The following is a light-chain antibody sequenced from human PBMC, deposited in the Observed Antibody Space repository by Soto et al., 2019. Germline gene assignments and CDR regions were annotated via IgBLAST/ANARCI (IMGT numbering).Light chain of an antibody. J-gene: IGKJ1*01. CDR3: EQSYSTPRT. V-gene: IGKV1-39*01. Sequence: DIQMTQSPSSLSASVGDRVTITCRPSQSISSYLNWYQQKPGQAPNHLIYAASSLQSGVPPRFSGSRSGTDFTLTTSSLQPEDFATYYCEQSYSTPRTFGQGTKVEIK. CDR2: AAS. CDR1: QSISSY.